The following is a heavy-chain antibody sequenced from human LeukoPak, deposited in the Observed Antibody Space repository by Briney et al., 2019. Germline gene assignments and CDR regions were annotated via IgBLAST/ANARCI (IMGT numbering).Heavy chain of an antibody. J-gene: IGHJ4*02. CDR1: GFTFSSYS. V-gene: IGHV3-21*01. D-gene: IGHD6-19*01. CDR2: ISSSSSYI. Sequence: GGSLRLSCAASGFTFSSYSMNWVRQAPGKGLEWVSSISSSSSYIYYADSVKGRFTISRDNSKNTLYLQMNSLRAEDTAVYYCARAAIAVAGHPFDYWGQGTLVTVSS. CDR3: ARAAIAVAGHPFDY.